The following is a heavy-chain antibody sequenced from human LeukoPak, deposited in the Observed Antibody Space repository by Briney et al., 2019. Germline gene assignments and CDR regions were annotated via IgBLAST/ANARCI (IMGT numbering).Heavy chain of an antibody. V-gene: IGHV4-59*01. J-gene: IGHJ4*02. CDR3: ARAGGTTVTKISIDY. Sequence: SETLSLTCTVSGGSINTYYWSWIRQPPGKGLEWIGYIYYSGSTNYNPSLKSRVTISVDTSKNQFSLKLSSVTAADTAVYYCARAGGTTVTKISIDYWGQGTLVTVSS. D-gene: IGHD4-17*01. CDR1: GGSINTYY. CDR2: IYYSGST.